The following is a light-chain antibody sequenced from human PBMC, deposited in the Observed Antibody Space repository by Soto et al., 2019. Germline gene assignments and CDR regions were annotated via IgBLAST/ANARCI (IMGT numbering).Light chain of an antibody. Sequence: ELVMTQSQGTLSLSPGERATLSCRASQSVSSTYLIWYQQKPGQATRLLIYGASSRATGVPDRFSGSGSGTDFTLTIDGLEPEDFVVYYCQQYGYSPITFGQGTRLEI. J-gene: IGKJ5*01. CDR2: GAS. V-gene: IGKV3-20*01. CDR3: QQYGYSPIT. CDR1: QSVSSTY.